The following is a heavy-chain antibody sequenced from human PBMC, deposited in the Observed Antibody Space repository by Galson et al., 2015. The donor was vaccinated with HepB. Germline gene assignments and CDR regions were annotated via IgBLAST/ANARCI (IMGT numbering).Heavy chain of an antibody. CDR3: ARDLRPVIVATIPSAMDV. CDR1: GDTFTGHY. D-gene: IGHD5-12*01. V-gene: IGHV1-2*02. J-gene: IGHJ6*02. CDR2: INPNSGGT. Sequence: SVKVSCKASGDTFTGHYMHWVREAPGQGLEWMGWINPNSGGTNYAQKFQGRVTVTRDTSVSTAYMELWRLRSDDTAVYYCARDLRPVIVATIPSAMDVWGQGTTVTVSS.